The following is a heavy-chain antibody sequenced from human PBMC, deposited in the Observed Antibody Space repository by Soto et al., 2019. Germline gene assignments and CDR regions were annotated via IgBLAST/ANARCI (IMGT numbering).Heavy chain of an antibody. CDR2: ISYDGNTK. Sequence: LRLSCAASGFTFSGYGMHWVRQAPGKGLEWVAIISYDGNTKYYKHSVKGRFTISRDNSNNTLYLQMNSLTTEDTAVYYCAKVAPYNWNYGRFDHWGQGALVTSPQ. D-gene: IGHD1-7*01. CDR3: AKVAPYNWNYGRFDH. CDR1: GFTFSGYG. J-gene: IGHJ4*02. V-gene: IGHV3-30*18.